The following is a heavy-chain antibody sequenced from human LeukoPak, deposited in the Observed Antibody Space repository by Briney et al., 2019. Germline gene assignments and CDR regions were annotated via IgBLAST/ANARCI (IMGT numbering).Heavy chain of an antibody. V-gene: IGHV1-69*05. D-gene: IGHD3-22*01. CDR2: IIPIFGTA. Sequence: SVKVSCKASGGTFSSYAISWVRQAPGRGLEWMGGIIPIFGTANYAQKFQGRVTITTDESTSTAYMELSSLRSEVTAVYYCALSYYDSSGYWGPQAFDIWGQGTMVTVSS. CDR3: ALSYYDSSGYWGPQAFDI. J-gene: IGHJ3*02. CDR1: GGTFSSYA.